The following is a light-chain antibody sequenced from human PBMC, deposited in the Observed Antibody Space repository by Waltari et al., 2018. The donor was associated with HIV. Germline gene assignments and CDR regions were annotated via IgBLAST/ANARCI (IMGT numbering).Light chain of an antibody. CDR3: QQRYRWPLM. J-gene: IGKJ4*02. CDR1: QKFNNF. Sequence: EIVLTQSPATLSLSPGERATLSRRSLQKFNNFLAWYQQQPGQAPRLLIYDASNRATGIPARFRGSGSGTDFNLTISSLEPEDFAIYYCQQRYRWPLMSGGGTKVEMK. V-gene: IGKV3-11*01. CDR2: DAS.